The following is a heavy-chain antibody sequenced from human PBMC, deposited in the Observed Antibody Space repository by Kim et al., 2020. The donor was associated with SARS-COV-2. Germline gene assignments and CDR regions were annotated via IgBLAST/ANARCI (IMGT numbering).Heavy chain of an antibody. V-gene: IGHV1-69*13. Sequence: SVKVSCKASGGTFSSYAISWVRQAPGQGLEWMGGIIPIFGTANYAQEFPGRFAITADDSTSTAYMELSSLRSEDTAVYYCARDGVIAAAGTIRYYYYGMGVWGQGTTVTGS. CDR2: IIPIFGTA. D-gene: IGHD6-13*01. J-gene: IGHJ6*02. CDR3: ARDGVIAAAGTIRYYYYGMGV. CDR1: GGTFSSYA.